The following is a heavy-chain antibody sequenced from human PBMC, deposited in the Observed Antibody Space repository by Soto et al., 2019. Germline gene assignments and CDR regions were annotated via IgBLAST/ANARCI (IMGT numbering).Heavy chain of an antibody. J-gene: IGHJ5*02. CDR2: ISTYSGDT. Sequence: ASVKVSCKASGYTFFTYDISWVRQAPGQGLEWMGWISTYSGDTKYAQKFQGRVTMTTDASTATAYLELRSLRSDDTAVYYCARHHGPTTSENWFDPWGQGTLVTVSS. D-gene: IGHD5-12*01. CDR1: GYTFFTYD. V-gene: IGHV1-18*01. CDR3: ARHHGPTTSENWFDP.